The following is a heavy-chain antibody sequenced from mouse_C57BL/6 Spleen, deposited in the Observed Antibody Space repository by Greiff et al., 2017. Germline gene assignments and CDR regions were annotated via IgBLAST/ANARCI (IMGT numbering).Heavy chain of an antibody. Sequence: QVQLQQPGPGLVQPSQSLSITCTVSGFSLTSYGVHWVRQSPGKGLEWLGVIWSGGSTDYNAAFISRLSISKDNSKSQVFFKMNSLQADDTAIYYCARNYYGSSPWFAYWGQGTLVTVSA. V-gene: IGHV2-2*01. J-gene: IGHJ3*01. CDR3: ARNYYGSSPWFAY. D-gene: IGHD1-1*01. CDR1: GFSLTSYG. CDR2: IWSGGST.